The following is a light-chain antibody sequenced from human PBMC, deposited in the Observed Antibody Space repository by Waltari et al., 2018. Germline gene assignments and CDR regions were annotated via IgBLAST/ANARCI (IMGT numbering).Light chain of an antibody. CDR2: EVT. V-gene: IGLV2-14*01. Sequence: QSALTQPASVSGSPGQSITISCTGTNSDVGGYNYVSWYQQRPGKAPQLLVSEVTNRPSGGSNRFSGSKSDNTASLTSSGLLAEDEADYYCSSYTNSSTYVFGTGTKVTVL. CDR3: SSYTNSSTYV. CDR1: NSDVGGYNY. J-gene: IGLJ1*01.